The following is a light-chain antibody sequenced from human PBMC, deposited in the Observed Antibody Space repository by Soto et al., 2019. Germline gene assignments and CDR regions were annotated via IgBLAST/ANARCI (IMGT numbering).Light chain of an antibody. V-gene: IGKV3-20*01. CDR3: QQYGSSSPWT. J-gene: IGKJ1*01. CDR1: QSVSSAY. Sequence: EIVLTQSPGTLSLSPGERATLSCRTSQSVSSAYLAWYQHKPGQPPTLLIYAASSRVTGIPDRFSGSGSGTDFPLTISRLEPEDFAVYYCQQYGSSSPWTFGQGTKVEIK. CDR2: AAS.